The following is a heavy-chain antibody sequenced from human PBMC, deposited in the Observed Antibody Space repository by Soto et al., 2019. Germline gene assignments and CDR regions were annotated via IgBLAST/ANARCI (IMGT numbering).Heavy chain of an antibody. V-gene: IGHV3-13*01. J-gene: IGHJ6*03. CDR3: ARGGVGKGHRHYYYYMDV. CDR2: IGTAGDT. CDR1: GFTFSSYD. Sequence: GGSLRLSCAASGFTFSSYDMHWVRQATGKGLEWVSAIGTAGDTYYPGSVKGRFTISRENAKNSLYLQMNSLRAGDTAVYYWARGGVGKGHRHYYYYMDVWGKGTTVTVSS.